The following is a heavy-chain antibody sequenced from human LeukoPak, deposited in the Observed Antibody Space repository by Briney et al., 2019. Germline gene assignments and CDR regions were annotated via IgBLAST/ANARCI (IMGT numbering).Heavy chain of an antibody. CDR3: ARSYSSTWYSYYYYMDV. Sequence: ASVKVSCKASGYSFTSYAITWVRQAPGQGLECMGWISGSNGNTNYAQKFQGRVTMTTDTSTNTAYMELRSLRSDDTAVYYCARSYSSTWYSYYYYMDVWGKGTTVTVSS. D-gene: IGHD6-13*01. V-gene: IGHV1-18*01. CDR1: GYSFTSYA. J-gene: IGHJ6*03. CDR2: ISGSNGNT.